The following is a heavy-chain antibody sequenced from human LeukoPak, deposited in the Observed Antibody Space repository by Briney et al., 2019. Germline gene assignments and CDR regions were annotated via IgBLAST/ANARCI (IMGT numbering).Heavy chain of an antibody. Sequence: GGSLRLSCAASGFTFSSYGMHWVRQAPGKGLEWVAFIRYDGSNKYYADSVKGRFTISRDNSKNTLYLQMNSLRAEDTAVYYCARDQGYDSSGYYYYQFDYWGQGTLVTVSS. CDR3: ARDQGYDSSGYYYYQFDY. J-gene: IGHJ4*02. CDR2: IRYDGSNK. CDR1: GFTFSSYG. D-gene: IGHD3-22*01. V-gene: IGHV3-30*02.